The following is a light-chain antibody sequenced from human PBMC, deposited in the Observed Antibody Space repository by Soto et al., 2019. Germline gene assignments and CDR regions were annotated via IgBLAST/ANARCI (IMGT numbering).Light chain of an antibody. V-gene: IGLV2-14*01. CDR3: SSYTSSSPVV. CDR2: EVS. CDR1: SSDVGGYNY. J-gene: IGLJ2*01. Sequence: QSALTQPASVSGSPGQSITISCTGTSSDVGGYNYVSWYQQHPGKAPKLMIYEVSTRPSGVSNRFSGSKSGNTASLNISGLQAEDEADYYCSSYTSSSPVVFGGGTKVTVL.